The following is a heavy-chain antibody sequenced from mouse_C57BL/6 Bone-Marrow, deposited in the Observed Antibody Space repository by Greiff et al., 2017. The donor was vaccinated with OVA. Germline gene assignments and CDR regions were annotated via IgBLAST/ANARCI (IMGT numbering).Heavy chain of an antibody. D-gene: IGHD1-1*01. CDR1: GFTFSNYW. CDR2: IRLKSDNYAT. CDR3: TTYYYGSSYDPYWYFDV. V-gene: IGHV6-3*01. Sequence: EVKVVESGGGLVQPGGSMKLSCVASGFTFSNYWMNWVRQSPEKGLEWVAQIRLKSDNYATHYAESVKGRFTISRDDSKSSVYLQMNNLRAEDTGIYYCTTYYYGSSYDPYWYFDVWGTGTTVTVSS. J-gene: IGHJ1*03.